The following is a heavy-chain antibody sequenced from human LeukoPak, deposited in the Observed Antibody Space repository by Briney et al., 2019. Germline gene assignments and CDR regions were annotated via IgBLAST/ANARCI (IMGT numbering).Heavy chain of an antibody. V-gene: IGHV3-48*03. CDR3: AREGRDGHYNWFDP. CDR2: ISSSGSTI. CDR1: GFTFSSYE. D-gene: IGHD4-17*01. J-gene: IGHJ5*02. Sequence: GGSLRLSCAASGFTFSSYEMNWVRQAPGKGLEWVSYISSSGSTIYYADSVKGRFTISRDNAKNSLYLQMNSLRAEDTAVYYCAREGRDGHYNWFDPWGQGTLVTVSS.